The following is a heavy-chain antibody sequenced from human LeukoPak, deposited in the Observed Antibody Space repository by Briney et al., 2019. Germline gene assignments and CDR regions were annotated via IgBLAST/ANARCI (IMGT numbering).Heavy chain of an antibody. Sequence: PSETLSLTCAVSGGSITSRNWWSWVRQPPGKGLEWIGEIFHSGSTNYNPSLKSRVTISVDRSKNQFSLKLNSVTAADTAVYYCASPLGYCSSTTCYGDYWGQGTLVTVSS. D-gene: IGHD2-2*01. J-gene: IGHJ4*02. CDR3: ASPLGYCSSTTCYGDY. CDR1: GGSITSRNW. V-gene: IGHV4-4*02. CDR2: IFHSGST.